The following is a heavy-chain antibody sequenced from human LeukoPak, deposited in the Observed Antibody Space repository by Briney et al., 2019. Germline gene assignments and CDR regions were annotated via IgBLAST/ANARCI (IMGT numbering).Heavy chain of an antibody. J-gene: IGHJ6*02. CDR2: IIPIFGTA. CDR3: ARVDYDILTGYYYYYGMDV. D-gene: IGHD3-9*01. Sequence: ASVKVSCKASGGTFSSYAISWVRQAPGQGLEWMGGIIPIFGTANYAQKFQGRVTITADESTSTAYMELSSLRSEDTAVYYCARVDYDILTGYYYYYGMDVWGQGTTVTVSS. CDR1: GGTFSSYA. V-gene: IGHV1-69*13.